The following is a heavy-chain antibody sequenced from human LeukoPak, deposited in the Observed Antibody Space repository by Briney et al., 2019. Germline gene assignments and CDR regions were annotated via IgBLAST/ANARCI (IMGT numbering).Heavy chain of an antibody. J-gene: IGHJ4*02. CDR3: TRREGYCSSTSCHHFNY. Sequence: SETLSLTCAVYGGSFSGYYWSWIRQPPGKGLEWIGEINHSGSTNYNPSLKSRVTISVDTSKKQFSLKLSSVAAANTTVYYCTRREGYCSSTSCHHFNYWGQGNLVTVSS. CDR2: INHSGST. D-gene: IGHD2-2*01. CDR1: GGSFSGYY. V-gene: IGHV4-34*01.